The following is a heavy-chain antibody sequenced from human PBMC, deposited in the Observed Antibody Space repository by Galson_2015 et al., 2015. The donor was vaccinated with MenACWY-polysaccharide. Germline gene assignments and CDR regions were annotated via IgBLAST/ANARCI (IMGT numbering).Heavy chain of an antibody. D-gene: IGHD3-16*01. J-gene: IGHJ4*02. CDR1: GFPFSSYW. CDR2: IKQDGSEK. Sequence: LRLSCAASGFPFSSYWMSWVRQAPGKGLEWVANIKQDGSEKYYVDSVKGRFTISRDNAKNSLYLQMNSLRAEDTAVYYCARDHGGNDYWGQGTLVTVSS. V-gene: IGHV3-7*01. CDR3: ARDHGGNDY.